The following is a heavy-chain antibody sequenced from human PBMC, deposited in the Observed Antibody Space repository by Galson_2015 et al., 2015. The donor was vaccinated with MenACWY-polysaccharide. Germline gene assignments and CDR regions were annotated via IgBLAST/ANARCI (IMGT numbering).Heavy chain of an antibody. V-gene: IGHV1-58*02. CDR1: GFTFTSSA. J-gene: IGHJ6*02. CDR3: AAGDTAMVTGYYYNMDV. D-gene: IGHD5-18*01. CDR2: IVVGSGNT. Sequence: SVKVSCKASGFTFTSSAMQWVRQARGQRLEWIGWIVVGSGNTNYAQKFKERVTITRDMSTSTAYMELSSLRSEDTAVYYCAAGDTAMVTGYYYNMDVWGQGTTVTVSS.